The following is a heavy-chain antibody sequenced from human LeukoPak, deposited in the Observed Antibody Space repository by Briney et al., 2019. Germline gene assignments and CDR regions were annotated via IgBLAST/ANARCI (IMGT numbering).Heavy chain of an antibody. CDR2: IYYSGST. CDR3: ASFYCSGGSCYQYYSYYYMDV. J-gene: IGHJ6*03. CDR1: GGSISSSSYY. D-gene: IGHD2-15*01. Sequence: SETLSLTCTVSGGSISSSSYYWGWIRQPPGKGLEWIGSIYYSGSTCSNPSLQSRVTISVDTSKNQFSLKLNSVTAADTAVYYCASFYCSGGSCYQYYSYYYMDVWGKGTTVTISS. V-gene: IGHV4-39*01.